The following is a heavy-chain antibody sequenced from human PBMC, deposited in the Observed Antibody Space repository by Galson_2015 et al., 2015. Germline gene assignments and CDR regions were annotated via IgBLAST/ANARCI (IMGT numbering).Heavy chain of an antibody. Sequence: QSGAEVKKPGESLKISCTVSGYSFTTYWIGWVRQLPGSGLEWMGIIYPGDSETRYSPSFQGQVNISAGKSVNTAYLQWSSLKASYPCMYFCARRKSGTPQSPFDYWGQGTLVTVSS. D-gene: IGHD1-26*01. V-gene: IGHV5-51*01. CDR3: ARRKSGTPQSPFDY. CDR2: IYPGDSET. CDR1: GYSFTTYW. J-gene: IGHJ4*02.